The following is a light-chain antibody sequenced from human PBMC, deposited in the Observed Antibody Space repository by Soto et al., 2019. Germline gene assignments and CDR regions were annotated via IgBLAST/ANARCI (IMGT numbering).Light chain of an antibody. CDR2: GAS. CDR1: QSVTSNY. CDR3: QQRSNWPPLT. V-gene: IGKV3D-20*02. J-gene: IGKJ1*01. Sequence: EIVLTQSPGTLSSSPGERATLSCRASQSVTSNYLAWYQQKPGQAPRLLIFGASIRATGLPDRFSGGGSGTDFTLTISRLEPEDFAVYYCQQRSNWPPLTFGQGTKVEIK.